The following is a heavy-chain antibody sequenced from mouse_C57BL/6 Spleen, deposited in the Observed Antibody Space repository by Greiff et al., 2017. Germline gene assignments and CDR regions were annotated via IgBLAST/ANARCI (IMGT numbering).Heavy chain of an antibody. CDR3: AREGDDYDYFDY. CDR1: GYTFTSYW. V-gene: IGHV1-55*01. Sequence: VQLQQSGAELVKPGASVKMSCKASGYTFTSYWITWVKQRPGQGLEWIGDIYPGSGSTNYNEKFKSKATLTVDTSSSTAYMQLSSLTSEDSAVYYCAREGDDYDYFDYWGQGTTLTVSS. J-gene: IGHJ2*01. CDR2: IYPGSGST. D-gene: IGHD2-4*01.